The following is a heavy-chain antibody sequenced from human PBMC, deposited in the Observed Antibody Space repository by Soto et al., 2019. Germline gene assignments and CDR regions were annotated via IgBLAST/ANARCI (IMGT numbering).Heavy chain of an antibody. Sequence: EVQLVESGGGLVQPGGSLRLSCAASGFTFSIYWMHWVRQAPGKGPVWVSRIDNAGSRARDADSVKGRFTIARDHAKNTVYLQLNRLRAEDTAVYYCTRVGGSVSGMDVWGQGTTVTVSS. D-gene: IGHD1-26*01. V-gene: IGHV3-74*01. CDR1: GFTFSIYW. CDR3: TRVGGSVSGMDV. J-gene: IGHJ6*02. CDR2: IDNAGSRA.